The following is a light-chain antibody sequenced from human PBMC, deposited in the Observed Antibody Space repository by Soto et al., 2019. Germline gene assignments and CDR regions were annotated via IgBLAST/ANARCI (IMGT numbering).Light chain of an antibody. CDR2: EVN. Sequence: QSALTQPPSASGSPGQSVTISCTGTSSEVGGYNYVSWYQQHPGRAPKLMIYEVNKRPSGVPDRFSGSKSGNTASLTVSGLQAEDEADYYCSSYAGSNNLLFGGGTKLTVL. J-gene: IGLJ2*01. CDR1: SSEVGGYNY. V-gene: IGLV2-8*01. CDR3: SSYAGSNNLL.